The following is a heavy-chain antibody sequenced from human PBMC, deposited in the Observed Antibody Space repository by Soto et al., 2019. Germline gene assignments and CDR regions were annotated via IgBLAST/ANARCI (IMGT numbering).Heavy chain of an antibody. CDR2: IIPVLGTA. J-gene: IGHJ6*02. D-gene: IGHD1-26*01. Sequence: VQLVQSGAEVRKPGSSVKVSCKASGGTFNSFAFSWVRQAPGQGLEWMGGIIPVLGTADDAQKFRGRITITADESTSTAYMELSSLRSEDTAVYYCARTKGGGPPYYRMDVWGQGTTVTVSS. V-gene: IGHV1-69*01. CDR1: GGTFNSFA. CDR3: ARTKGGGPPYYRMDV.